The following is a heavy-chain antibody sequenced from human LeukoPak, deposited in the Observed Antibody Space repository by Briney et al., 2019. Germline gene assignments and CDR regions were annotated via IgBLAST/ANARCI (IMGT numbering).Heavy chain of an antibody. CDR3: AKDSGELMGEDWFDS. D-gene: IGHD3-10*01. J-gene: IGHJ5*01. CDR1: GYSFSSYG. CDR2: ISIDGGTK. V-gene: IGHV3-30*18. Sequence: PGGSLRLSCAASGYSFSSYGVHWVRQAPGKGLEWVAVISIDGGTKYYADSVKGRFTISRDNSKNTLYLQMNSLRAEDTAVYYCAKDSGELMGEDWFDSWGQGTLVTVSS.